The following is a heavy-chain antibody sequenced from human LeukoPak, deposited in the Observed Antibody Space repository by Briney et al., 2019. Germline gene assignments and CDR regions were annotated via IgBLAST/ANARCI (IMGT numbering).Heavy chain of an antibody. J-gene: IGHJ5*02. CDR1: GFTFTTYW. CDR2: ISPDGSEK. CDR3: ARHGPWINYYDSSGHAKRYNWFDP. Sequence: GGSLRLSCAASGFTFTTYWMSWVRQAPGKGLEWVAKISPDGSEKYYVDSVKGRFTISRDNAKNSLDLQMSSLRADDTAVYYCARHGPWINYYDSSGHAKRYNWFDPWGQGTLVTVSS. V-gene: IGHV3-7*05. D-gene: IGHD3-22*01.